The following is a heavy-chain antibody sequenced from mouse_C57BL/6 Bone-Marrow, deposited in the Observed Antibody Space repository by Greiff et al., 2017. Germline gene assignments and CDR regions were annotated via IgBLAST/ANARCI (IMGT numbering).Heavy chain of an antibody. CDR3: ASRYGSGLCYGMDY. V-gene: IGHV14-2*01. CDR2: IDPEDGET. J-gene: IGHJ4*01. Sequence: EVKLMESGAELVKPGASVKLSCTASGFNIKDYYMPWVKQRTQQGLEWIGKIDPEDGETKYAPKFQGKATITADTSSNTAYLQLSSLTSEDTAVXYCASRYGSGLCYGMDYWGQGTLVTVSS. D-gene: IGHD1-1*01. CDR1: GFNIKDYY.